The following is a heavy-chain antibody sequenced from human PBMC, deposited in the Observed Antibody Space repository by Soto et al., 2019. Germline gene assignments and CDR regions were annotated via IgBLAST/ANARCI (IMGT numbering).Heavy chain of an antibody. CDR3: ARDGGAGDYYDSSGYYYGWFDP. V-gene: IGHV1-69*13. D-gene: IGHD3-22*01. CDR2: IIPIFGTA. CDR1: GGTFSSYA. J-gene: IGHJ5*02. Sequence: ASVKVSCKASGGTFSSYAISWVRQAPGQGLEWMGGIIPIFGTANYAQKFQGRVTITADESTSTAYMELSSLRSEDTAVYYCARDGGAGDYYDSSGYYYGWFDPWGQGTPVTVSS.